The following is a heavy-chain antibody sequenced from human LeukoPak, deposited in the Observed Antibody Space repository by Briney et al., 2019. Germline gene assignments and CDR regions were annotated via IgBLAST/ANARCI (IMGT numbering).Heavy chain of an antibody. D-gene: IGHD3-10*01. CDR1: GFTFSSYW. CDR3: ARVYYYGSGSYGFDP. V-gene: IGHV3-7*01. J-gene: IGHJ5*02. Sequence: GGSLRLSCAASGFTFSSYWMSWVRQAPGKGLEWVANIEQDGSEKYYVDSVKGRFTISRDNAKNSLYLQMNSLRAEDTAVYYCARVYYYGSGSYGFDPWGQGTLVTVSS. CDR2: IEQDGSEK.